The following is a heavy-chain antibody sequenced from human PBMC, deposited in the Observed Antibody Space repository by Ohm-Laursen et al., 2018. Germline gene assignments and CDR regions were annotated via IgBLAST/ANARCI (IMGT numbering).Heavy chain of an antibody. V-gene: IGHV4-4*07. CDR3: ARHVQNSGNLYYFDY. D-gene: IGHD4-23*01. Sequence: TLSLTCAVSGGSISGHYWTWIRQPAGKGLDWIGRIYSRGNTDYNPSLKSRVTISLDTSKNQFSLKLNSVTAADTAVYYCARHVQNSGNLYYFDYWGQGTLVTVSS. CDR2: IYSRGNT. CDR1: GGSISGHY. J-gene: IGHJ4*02.